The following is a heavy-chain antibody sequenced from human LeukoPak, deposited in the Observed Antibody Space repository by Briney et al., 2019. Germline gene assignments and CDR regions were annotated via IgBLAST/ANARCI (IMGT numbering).Heavy chain of an antibody. D-gene: IGHD3-3*02. CDR2: ISSSGSTI. J-gene: IGHJ6*02. CDR1: GLTFSSYE. CDR3: ARSLSHPLSNYYYYGMDV. Sequence: GGSLRLSCAASGLTFSSYEMNWVRQAPGKGLEWVSYISSSGSTIYYADSVKGRFTISRDNAKNSLYLQMNSLRAEDTAVYYCARSLSHPLSNYYYYGMDVWGQGTTVTVSS. V-gene: IGHV3-48*03.